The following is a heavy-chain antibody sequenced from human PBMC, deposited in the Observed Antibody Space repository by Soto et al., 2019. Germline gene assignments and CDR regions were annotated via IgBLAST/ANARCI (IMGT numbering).Heavy chain of an antibody. CDR3: ARAYDFWSGYYNYYYYYGMDV. Sequence: SVKVSCKASGGTFSSYAISWVRQAPGQGLEWMGGIIPIFGTANYAQKFQGRVTITADESTSTAYMELSSLRSEDTAVYYCARAYDFWSGYYNYYYYYGMDVWRQGTTVTVSS. CDR1: GGTFSSYA. CDR2: IIPIFGTA. V-gene: IGHV1-69*13. D-gene: IGHD3-3*01. J-gene: IGHJ6*02.